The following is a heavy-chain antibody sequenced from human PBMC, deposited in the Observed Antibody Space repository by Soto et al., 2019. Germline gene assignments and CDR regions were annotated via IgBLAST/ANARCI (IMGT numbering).Heavy chain of an antibody. CDR2: ISSGSSYI. Sequence: GGSLRLSCAASGFTFSTYTMNWVRQAPGKGLEWISSISSGSSYIYYAGSVKGRFTISRDNAKNSLFLQMNSLRADDTAVYHCARDILSGGAYPDSWGQGTKVTVSS. V-gene: IGHV3-21*01. D-gene: IGHD3-10*01. CDR1: GFTFSTYT. CDR3: ARDILSGGAYPDS. J-gene: IGHJ5*01.